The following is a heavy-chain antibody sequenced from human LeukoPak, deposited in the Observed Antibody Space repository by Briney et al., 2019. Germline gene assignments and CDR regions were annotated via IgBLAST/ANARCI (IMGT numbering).Heavy chain of an antibody. D-gene: IGHD4-23*01. V-gene: IGHV4-4*02. J-gene: IGHJ4*02. CDR3: ARGGGTPTTVVTPFDY. CDR1: GFTFSSYAM. Sequence: GSLRLSCAASGFTFSSYAMSWVRQAPGKGLEWIGEIFHRGSTNYSPSLRSRVTISVDKSKNQFSLKLNSVTAADTAVYYCARGGGTPTTVVTPFDYWGQGTLVTVSS. CDR2: IFHRGST.